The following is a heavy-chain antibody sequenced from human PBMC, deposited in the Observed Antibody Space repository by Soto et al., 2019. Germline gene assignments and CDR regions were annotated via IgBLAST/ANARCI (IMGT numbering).Heavy chain of an antibody. CDR1: GFTFSSYS. CDR3: ARTRFGDFDY. CDR2: ISSSSSTI. V-gene: IGHV3-48*01. D-gene: IGHD3-16*01. J-gene: IGHJ4*02. Sequence: EVQLVESGGGLVQPVGSLRLSCAASGFTFSSYSMNWVRQAPGKGLEWVSYISSSSSTIYYADSVKGRFTISRDNAKNSLYLQMNSLRAEDTAVYYCARTRFGDFDYWGQGTLVTVSS.